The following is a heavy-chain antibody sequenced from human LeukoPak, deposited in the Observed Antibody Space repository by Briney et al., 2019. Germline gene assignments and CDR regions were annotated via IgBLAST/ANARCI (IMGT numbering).Heavy chain of an antibody. Sequence: SVKVSCKASGFTFTNSATQWVRQARGQRLEWIGWIVVGSGNTNYAQKFQERVTITRDMSTSTAYMELSSLRSEDTAVYYCAAAGDDYGDYVFDCWGRGSLVTVSS. J-gene: IGHJ4*02. CDR2: IVVGSGNT. CDR1: GFTFTNSA. CDR3: AAAGDDYGDYVFDC. V-gene: IGHV1-58*02. D-gene: IGHD4-17*01.